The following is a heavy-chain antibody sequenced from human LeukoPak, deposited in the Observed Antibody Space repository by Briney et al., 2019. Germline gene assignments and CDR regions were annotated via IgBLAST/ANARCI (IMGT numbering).Heavy chain of an antibody. D-gene: IGHD6-19*01. Sequence: ASVKVSCKASGYTFTGYYMHWVRQAPGQGLEWMGWINPNSGGTNYAQKFQGRVTMTRDTSISTAYMELSRLRSDDTAVHYCARDXXAAVAGNVYWGQGTLVTV. CDR2: INPNSGGT. V-gene: IGHV1-2*02. J-gene: IGHJ4*02. CDR3: ARDXXAAVAGNVY. CDR1: GYTFTGYY.